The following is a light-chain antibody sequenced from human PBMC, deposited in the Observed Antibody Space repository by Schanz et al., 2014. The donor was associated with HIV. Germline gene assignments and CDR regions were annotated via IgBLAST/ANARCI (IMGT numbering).Light chain of an antibody. J-gene: IGLJ2*01. CDR2: SNN. CDR3: SSYGGSNNLV. V-gene: IGLV1-44*01. CDR1: SSNIGSNT. Sequence: QSVLTQPPSASGTPGQRVTISCSGSSSNIGSNTVHWYQQLPGTAPKLLMYSNNQRPSGVPDRFSGSQSGTSASLAISGLQSEDESDYYCSSYGGSNNLVFGGGTKVTVL.